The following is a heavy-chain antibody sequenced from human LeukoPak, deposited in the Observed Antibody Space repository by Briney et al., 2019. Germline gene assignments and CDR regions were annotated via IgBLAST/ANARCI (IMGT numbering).Heavy chain of an antibody. CDR3: ARKLYYGDYFDY. J-gene: IGHJ4*02. CDR2: IYHSGST. D-gene: IGHD2-8*01. V-gene: IGHV4-38-2*01. Sequence: SETLSLACAVSGYSISRGYYWGWIRPPPGKGLEWIGTIYHSGSTYYNPSLESRVTISVGTSKNQFSLKLNSVTAADTAVYYCARKLYYGDYFDYWGQGALVTVSS. CDR1: GYSISRGYY.